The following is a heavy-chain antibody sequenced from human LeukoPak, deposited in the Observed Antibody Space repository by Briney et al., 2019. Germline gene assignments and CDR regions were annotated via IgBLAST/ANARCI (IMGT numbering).Heavy chain of an antibody. Sequence: GGSLRLSCAASGFTFSSYSINWDRQAPGKGLEWVSYISSFSSTIYYADSVKGRFTISRDNAKNSLYLQMDSLRDEDTAVYFCARGSYGAVDYWGQGTLVTISS. CDR2: ISSFSSTI. CDR3: ARGSYGAVDY. CDR1: GFTFSSYS. D-gene: IGHD4/OR15-4a*01. V-gene: IGHV3-48*02. J-gene: IGHJ4*02.